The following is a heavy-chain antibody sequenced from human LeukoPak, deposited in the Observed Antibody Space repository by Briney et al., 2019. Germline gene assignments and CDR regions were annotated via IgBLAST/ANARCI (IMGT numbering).Heavy chain of an antibody. J-gene: IGHJ5*02. CDR2: INHSGST. CDR1: GGSFSGYY. D-gene: IGHD6-19*01. Sequence: PSETLSLTCAVYGGSFSGYYWSWIRQPPGKGLEWIGEINHSGSTNYNPSLKSRVTISVDTSKNQFSLKLSSVTAADTAVYYCARDDSRGAVAAHGWFDPWGQGTLVTVSS. V-gene: IGHV4-34*01. CDR3: ARDDSRGAVAAHGWFDP.